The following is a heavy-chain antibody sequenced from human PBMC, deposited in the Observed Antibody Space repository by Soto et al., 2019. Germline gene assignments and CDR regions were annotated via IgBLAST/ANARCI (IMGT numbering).Heavy chain of an antibody. D-gene: IGHD3-22*01. Sequence: GSLRLSCAASGFTFSSYAMHWVRQAPGKGLEWVAVISYDGSNKYYADSVKGRFTISRDNSKNTLYLQMNSLRAEDTAVYYCASVYYYDRYFDYWGQGTLVTVSS. V-gene: IGHV3-30-3*01. CDR2: ISYDGSNK. CDR3: ASVYYYDRYFDY. J-gene: IGHJ4*02. CDR1: GFTFSSYA.